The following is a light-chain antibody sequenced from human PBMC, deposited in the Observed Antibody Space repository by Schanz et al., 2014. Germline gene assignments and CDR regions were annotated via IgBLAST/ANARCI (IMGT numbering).Light chain of an antibody. J-gene: IGKJ2*01. Sequence: EIVLTQSPGTLALSPGERATLSCRASRSVSSAQLAWYQQKPGQAPRLLMFGTVYRATGVPDRFSGSGSGTDFTLTISRLEPEDFAVYYCQQYGSSTPYAFGQGTKLEIK. CDR2: GTV. CDR3: QQYGSSTPYA. V-gene: IGKV3-20*01. CDR1: RSVSSAQ.